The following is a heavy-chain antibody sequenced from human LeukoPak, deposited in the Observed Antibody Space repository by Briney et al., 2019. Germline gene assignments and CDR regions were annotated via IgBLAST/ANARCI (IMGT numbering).Heavy chain of an antibody. CDR1: DFAFSSYC. J-gene: IGHJ5*02. Sequence: GGSLRLSCAASDFAFSSYCMNWLRQPPGKGLEWVSSITSSGSHIHYADSVKGRFTVSRDNAKNTLYLQMNSLKTEDTAVYYCTRRDEGYSRNLTPWGQGTLVTVSS. CDR2: ITSSGSHI. CDR3: TRRDEGYSRNLTP. V-gene: IGHV3-21*04. D-gene: IGHD6-13*01.